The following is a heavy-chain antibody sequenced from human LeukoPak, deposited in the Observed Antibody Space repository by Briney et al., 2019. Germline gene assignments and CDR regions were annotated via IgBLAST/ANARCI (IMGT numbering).Heavy chain of an antibody. CDR2: SYYTGST. CDR3: ATQAGGYSSGSFGY. V-gene: IGHV4-59*08. CDR1: GGSIRSYY. D-gene: IGHD5-18*01. J-gene: IGHJ4*02. Sequence: SETLSLTCTVSGGSIRSYYWNWIRQPLGKGLEWIGYSYYTGSTNYNPSLKSRVTISVDTSKNQFSLKVSSVTAADTAVYYCATQAGGYSSGSFGYWGQGTLVTVSS.